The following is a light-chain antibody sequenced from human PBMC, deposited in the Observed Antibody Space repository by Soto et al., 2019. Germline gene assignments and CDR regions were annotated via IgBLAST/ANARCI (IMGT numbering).Light chain of an antibody. V-gene: IGKV1-9*01. CDR3: QQLNSYPFT. J-gene: IGKJ3*01. CDR2: SAS. CDR1: PGISSY. Sequence: DIQLTQSPSFLSASVGDRVTITCRASPGISSYLAWYQQKPWKVPELLILSASPLVSGVPSRFSGSGSETEFTLTISSLQPEDSATYYCQQLNSYPFTFGPGTKVTLK.